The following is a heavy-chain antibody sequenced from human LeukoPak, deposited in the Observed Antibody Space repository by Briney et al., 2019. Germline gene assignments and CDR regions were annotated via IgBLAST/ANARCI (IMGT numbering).Heavy chain of an antibody. CDR1: GFTSSSYS. Sequence: GGSLRLSCAASGFTSSSYSMSWVRQAPGKGLEWVSAISGSGGSTYYADSVKGRFTISRDNAKNSLYLQMNSLRAEDTAVYYCARRALGQWLVYFDYWGQGTLVTVSS. V-gene: IGHV3-23*01. D-gene: IGHD6-19*01. CDR2: ISGSGGST. J-gene: IGHJ4*02. CDR3: ARRALGQWLVYFDY.